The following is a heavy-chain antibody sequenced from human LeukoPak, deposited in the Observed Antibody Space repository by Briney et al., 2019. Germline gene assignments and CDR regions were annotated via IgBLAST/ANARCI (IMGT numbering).Heavy chain of an antibody. V-gene: IGHV4-59*08. Sequence: PSETVSLTCTVSGGSIRNYYWSWIRQPPGKGLEWIGYVYFSGSTDYNPSLQSRVTISVDTSKNQFSLKLSSVTAADTAVYFCARRQSVGSAKYPFDYWGQGTLVTVSS. J-gene: IGHJ4*02. CDR3: ARRQSVGSAKYPFDY. CDR1: GGSIRNYY. D-gene: IGHD1-26*01. CDR2: VYFSGST.